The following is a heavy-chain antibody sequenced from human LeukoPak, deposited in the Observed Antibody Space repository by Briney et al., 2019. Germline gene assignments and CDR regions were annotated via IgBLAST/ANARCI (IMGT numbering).Heavy chain of an antibody. D-gene: IGHD3-10*01. Sequence: GGSLRLSCAASGFTSDDYTMHWVRQAPGKGLEWVSLISWDGGSTYYADSVKGRFTISRDNSKNSLYLQMNSLRTEDTALYYCAKDGIYYYGSGTYYYYYYMDVWGKGTTVTISS. V-gene: IGHV3-43*01. CDR1: GFTSDDYT. CDR3: AKDGIYYYGSGTYYYYYYMDV. CDR2: ISWDGGST. J-gene: IGHJ6*03.